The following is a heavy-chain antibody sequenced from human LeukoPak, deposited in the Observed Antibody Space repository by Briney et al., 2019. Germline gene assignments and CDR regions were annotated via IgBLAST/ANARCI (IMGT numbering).Heavy chain of an antibody. CDR3: AKDLSVWFGELSRINPFDY. Sequence: GGSLRLSCAASGFTFSDYYMSWIRQAPGKGLEWVSYISSSGSTIYYADSVKGRFTISRDNAKNSLYLQMNSLRAEDTAVYYCAKDLSVWFGELSRINPFDYWGQGTLVTVSS. V-gene: IGHV3-11*01. D-gene: IGHD3-10*01. CDR1: GFTFSDYY. CDR2: ISSSGSTI. J-gene: IGHJ4*02.